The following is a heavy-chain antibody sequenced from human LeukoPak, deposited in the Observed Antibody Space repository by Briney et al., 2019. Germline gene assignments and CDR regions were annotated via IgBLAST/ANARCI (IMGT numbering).Heavy chain of an antibody. V-gene: IGHV3-48*03. CDR3: AKGPIYYDP. D-gene: IGHD3-10*01. CDR2: ISSSGSTI. Sequence: PGGSLRLSCAASGFTFSSYEMNWVRQAPGKGLEWVSYISSSGSTIYYADSVKGRFTISRDNAKNTLYLQMNSLRAEDTAVYYCAKGPIYYDPWGQGTLVTVSS. CDR1: GFTFSSYE. J-gene: IGHJ5*02.